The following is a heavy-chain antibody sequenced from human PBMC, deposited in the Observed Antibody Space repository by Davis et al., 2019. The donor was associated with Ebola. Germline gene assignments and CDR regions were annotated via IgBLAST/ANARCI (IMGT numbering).Heavy chain of an antibody. Sequence: ASVKVSCKASGYTFTSYAMSWVRQAPGQGLEWMGWINTNTGSPTYAQGFTGRFVFSLDTSVSTAYLQISSLKAEDTAVYYCARDNPGGSLDYWGQGTLVTVSS. J-gene: IGHJ4*02. CDR1: GYTFTSYA. CDR3: ARDNPGGSLDY. D-gene: IGHD3-10*01. V-gene: IGHV7-4-1*02. CDR2: INTNTGSP.